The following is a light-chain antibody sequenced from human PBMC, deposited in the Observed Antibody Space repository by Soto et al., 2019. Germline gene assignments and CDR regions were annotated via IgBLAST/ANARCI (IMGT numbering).Light chain of an antibody. CDR3: QHYNSYSEA. Sequence: DIQMTQSPSTLSASVGDRVTVTCRASQSVGTWLAWYQQKPGRAPKLLIYKASSLESGVPSRFSGSGSGTELTLTISSLQPDDFATYYCQHYNSYSEAFGQGTKVDI. V-gene: IGKV1-5*03. CDR2: KAS. CDR1: QSVGTW. J-gene: IGKJ1*01.